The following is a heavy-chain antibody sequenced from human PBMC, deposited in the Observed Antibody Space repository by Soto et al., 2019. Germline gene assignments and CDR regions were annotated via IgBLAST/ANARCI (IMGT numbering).Heavy chain of an antibody. CDR1: GFTVSSNY. Sequence: EVQLVESGGGLIQPGGSLRLSCAASGFTVSSNYMSWVRQAPGKGLEWVSVIYSGGSTYYADSVKGRFTISRDNSKNTLYLQMNSLRAEDTAVYYCARDPLRWDARENGMDVWGQGTTVTVSS. CDR2: IYSGGST. D-gene: IGHD1-26*01. CDR3: ARDPLRWDARENGMDV. V-gene: IGHV3-53*01. J-gene: IGHJ6*02.